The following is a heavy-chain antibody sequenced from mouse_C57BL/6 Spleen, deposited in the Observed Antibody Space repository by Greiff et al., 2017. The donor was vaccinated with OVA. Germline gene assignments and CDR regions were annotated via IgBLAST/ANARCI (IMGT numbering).Heavy chain of an antibody. CDR1: GYTFTDYY. CDR3: ARRNWDWYFDY. CDR2: INPNNGGT. Sequence: EVQLQQSGPELVKPGASVKISCKASGYTFTDYYMNWVKQSHGKSLEWIGDINPNNGGTSYNQKFKGKATLTVDKSSSTAYMELRSLTSEDSAVYYCARRNWDWYFDYWGQGTTLTVSS. J-gene: IGHJ2*01. V-gene: IGHV1-26*01. D-gene: IGHD4-1*01.